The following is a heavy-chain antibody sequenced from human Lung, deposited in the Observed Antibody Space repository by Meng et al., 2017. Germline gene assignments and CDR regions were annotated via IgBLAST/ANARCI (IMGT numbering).Heavy chain of an antibody. J-gene: IGHJ5*02. V-gene: IGHV1-3*01. CDR2: INAGGGNK. D-gene: IGHD1-26*01. Sequence: QVQLVQSGADLKRPGASVRLSCQASGYTFTSYAVHWVRQAPGQGPEWMGWINAGGGNKRYSSKFAARLSITLNTPATTVYMDLTNLRSEDTAVYYCARERGVGATHWFDPWGQGTLVTVSS. CDR3: ARERGVGATHWFDP. CDR1: GYTFTSYA.